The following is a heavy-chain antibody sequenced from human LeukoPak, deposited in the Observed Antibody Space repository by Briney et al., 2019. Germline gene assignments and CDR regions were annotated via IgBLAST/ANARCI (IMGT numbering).Heavy chain of an antibody. CDR3: ATRGYSDYYMDV. J-gene: IGHJ6*03. V-gene: IGHV4-34*01. D-gene: IGHD5-12*01. CDR1: GGSFSGYY. CDR2: INHSGST. Sequence: SETLSLTCAVYGGSFSGYYWSWIRQPPGKGLEWIGEINHSGSTNYNPSLKSRVTMSVDTSKNQFSLKLSSVTAADTAVYYCATRGYSDYYMDVWGKGTTVTVSS.